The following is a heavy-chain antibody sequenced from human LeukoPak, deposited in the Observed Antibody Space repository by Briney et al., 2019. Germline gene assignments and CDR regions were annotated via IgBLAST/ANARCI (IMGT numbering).Heavy chain of an antibody. V-gene: IGHV4-30-4*01. CDR2: INYRGNA. CDR3: ARYSGPSVYFDY. CDR1: GGSMSSGDYY. J-gene: IGHJ4*02. Sequence: SETLPLTCTVSGGSMSSGDYYWSWIRQPPGKGLEWIGYINYRGNAYYNPSLKSLVSITVDASKSQFSLKLTSVTAADTAVFYCARYSGPSVYFDYWGQGTLVTVSS. D-gene: IGHD4-23*01.